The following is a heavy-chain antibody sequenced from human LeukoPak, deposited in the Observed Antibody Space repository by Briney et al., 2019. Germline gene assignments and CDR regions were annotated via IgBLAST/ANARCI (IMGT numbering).Heavy chain of an antibody. CDR1: GGTFSSYA. CDR3: ARASPYYYGSGSYGEFDY. V-gene: IGHV1-69*06. D-gene: IGHD3-10*01. J-gene: IGHJ4*02. CDR2: FIPIFGTA. Sequence: TSVKVSCKASGGTFSSYAISWVRQAPGQGLEWMGGFIPIFGTANYAQKFQGRVTITADKSTSTAYMELSSLRSEDTAVYYCARASPYYYGSGSYGEFDYWGQGTLVTVS.